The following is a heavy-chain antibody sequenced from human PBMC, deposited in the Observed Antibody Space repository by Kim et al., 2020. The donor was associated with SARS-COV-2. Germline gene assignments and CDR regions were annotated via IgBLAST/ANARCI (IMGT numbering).Heavy chain of an antibody. CDR3: ARAGDGYNVGDQF. Sequence: GSLRLSCVVSGVTVSGDYMSWVRQAPGQGLEWVSVIYTGGITFYADSVKGRFIISRDNSKNTLYLQMNTLRVDDTAVYYCARAGDGYNVGDQFWGRGTLVSVSS. D-gene: IGHD5-12*01. J-gene: IGHJ4*02. CDR2: IYTGGIT. CDR1: GVTVSGDY. V-gene: IGHV3-53*01.